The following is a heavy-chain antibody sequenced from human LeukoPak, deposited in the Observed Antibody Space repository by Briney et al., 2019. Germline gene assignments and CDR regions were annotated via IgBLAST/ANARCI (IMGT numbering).Heavy chain of an antibody. Sequence: GESLQISCKGSGYIFTNYWIGWVRQMPGKGLEWMGIIYPGDSDTRYSPSFQGQVTISADKSISTAYLQWSSLKASDTAMYYCARTQPGDTAMVARGAFDIWGQGTMVTVSS. J-gene: IGHJ3*02. V-gene: IGHV5-51*01. CDR1: GYIFTNYW. D-gene: IGHD5-18*01. CDR2: IYPGDSDT. CDR3: ARTQPGDTAMVARGAFDI.